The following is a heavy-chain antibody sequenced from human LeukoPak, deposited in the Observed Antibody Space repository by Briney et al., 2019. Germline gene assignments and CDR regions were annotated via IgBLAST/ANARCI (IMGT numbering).Heavy chain of an antibody. Sequence: GGSLRLSCAASGFTFSNYGMHWVRQAPGKGLEWVALIRYDGSNKYYADSVKGQFTISRDNSKNTLYLQMNSLRAGDTAVYYCAKSYCSGGSCFSDYWGQGTLVTVSS. CDR3: AKSYCSGGSCFSDY. J-gene: IGHJ4*02. CDR1: GFTFSNYG. CDR2: IRYDGSNK. D-gene: IGHD2-15*01. V-gene: IGHV3-30*02.